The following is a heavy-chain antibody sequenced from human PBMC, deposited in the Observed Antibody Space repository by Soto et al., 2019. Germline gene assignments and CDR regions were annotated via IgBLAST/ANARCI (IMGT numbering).Heavy chain of an antibody. D-gene: IGHD3-22*01. J-gene: IGHJ6*02. CDR1: SPSILSSSYY. CDR3: ARRLYYDSSGFEGGGMDV. Sequence: TLSLTCTIRSPSILSSSYYWGWNRKPPGKGLEWIGSIYYSGSTYYNPSLKSRVTISVDTSKNQFSLKLSSVTAADTAVYYCARRLYYDSSGFEGGGMDVWGQGTTVT. V-gene: IGHV4-39*01. CDR2: IYYSGST.